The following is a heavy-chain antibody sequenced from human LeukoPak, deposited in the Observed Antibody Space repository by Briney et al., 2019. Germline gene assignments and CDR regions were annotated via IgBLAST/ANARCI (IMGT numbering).Heavy chain of an antibody. CDR3: ARGNYDYVWGGIDY. D-gene: IGHD3-16*01. CDR1: GVSISSTSYY. CDR2: IYYSGST. J-gene: IGHJ4*02. Sequence: SETLSLTCTVSGVSISSTSYYWGWIRQPPGKGLEWIASIYYSGSTYYNPSLKSRVTISVDTSKNQFSLKLSSVTAADTAVYYCARGNYDYVWGGIDYWGQGTLVTVSS. V-gene: IGHV4-39*01.